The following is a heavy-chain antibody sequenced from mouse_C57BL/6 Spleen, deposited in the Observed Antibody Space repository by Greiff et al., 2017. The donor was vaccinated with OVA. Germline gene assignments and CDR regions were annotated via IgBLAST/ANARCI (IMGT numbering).Heavy chain of an antibody. CDR3: ARHMVTTTYYFDY. D-gene: IGHD2-2*01. Sequence: DVKLQESGGGLVKPGGSLKLSCAASGFTFSSYTMSWVRQTPEKRLEWVATISGGGGNTYYPASVKGRFTISRDNAKNTLYLQMSSLRSEDTALYYCARHMVTTTYYFDYWGQGTTLTVSS. J-gene: IGHJ2*01. V-gene: IGHV5-9*01. CDR1: GFTFSSYT. CDR2: ISGGGGNT.